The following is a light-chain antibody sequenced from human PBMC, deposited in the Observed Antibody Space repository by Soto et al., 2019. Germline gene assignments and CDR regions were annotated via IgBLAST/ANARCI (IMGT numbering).Light chain of an antibody. V-gene: IGKV3-20*01. CDR2: GAS. CDR3: QQYGRSPFT. CDR1: QSVSINN. J-gene: IGKJ3*01. Sequence: EIVLTQSPGTLSLSPGERATLSCRASQSVSINNLAWYQQRPGQAPRVVIYGASTRATGIPERFSGSGSGTDFTLTISRLEPEDFAVYYCQQYGRSPFTFGPGTKVDIK.